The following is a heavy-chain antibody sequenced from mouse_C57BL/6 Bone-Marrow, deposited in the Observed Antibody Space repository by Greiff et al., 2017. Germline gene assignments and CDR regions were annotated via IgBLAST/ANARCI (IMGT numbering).Heavy chain of an antibody. CDR1: GYTFTDHT. CDR2: IYPRDGSP. J-gene: IGHJ1*03. V-gene: IGHV1-78*01. Sequence: VKVVESDAELVKPGASVKISCKVSGYTFTDHTIHWMKQRPEQGLEWIGYIYPRDGSPKYNEKFKGKATVTADKSSSTAYMQLNSLTSEDSAVYFCARLRGLYYYGTWYFDVWGTGTTVTVSA. CDR3: ARLRGLYYYGTWYFDV. D-gene: IGHD1-1*01.